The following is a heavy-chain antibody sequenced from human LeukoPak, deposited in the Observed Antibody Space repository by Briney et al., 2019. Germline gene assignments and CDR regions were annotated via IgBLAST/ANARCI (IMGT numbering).Heavy chain of an antibody. Sequence: GGSLRLSCAASGFTFSSYGMHWVRQAPGKGLEWVAFILYDGSNKYYADSMKGRFTISRDNSKNTLYLQMNSLRAEDTAVYYCAKGPQYYFDSSGEVDYWGQGTLVTVSS. CDR3: AKGPQYYFDSSGEVDY. D-gene: IGHD3-22*01. CDR1: GFTFSSYG. J-gene: IGHJ4*02. CDR2: ILYDGSNK. V-gene: IGHV3-30*02.